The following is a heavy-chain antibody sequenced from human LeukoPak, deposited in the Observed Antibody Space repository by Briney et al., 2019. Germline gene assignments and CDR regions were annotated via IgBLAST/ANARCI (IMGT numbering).Heavy chain of an antibody. J-gene: IGHJ4*02. CDR3: ARRSWGFDY. Sequence: GESLKISCKGSGYTFTSYWIGWVRQMPGKGLEWMAIIYPGDSDIRYSPSFQGQVTISADKSISTAYLQWSSLRASDTSMYYCARRSWGFDYWGQGTLVTVSS. CDR1: GYTFTSYW. D-gene: IGHD3-16*01. V-gene: IGHV5-51*01. CDR2: IYPGDSDI.